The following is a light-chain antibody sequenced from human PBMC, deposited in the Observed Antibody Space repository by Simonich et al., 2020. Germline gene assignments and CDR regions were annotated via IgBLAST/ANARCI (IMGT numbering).Light chain of an antibody. CDR1: SGSVSTSYY. CDR2: STN. CDR3: VLYMGSGIWV. J-gene: IGLJ3*02. Sequence: QTVVTQEPSFSVSPGGTVTLTCGLSSGSVSTSYYPSWYQQTPGQAPRTLISSTNTRSSGVPDRFPGSILGNKAALTITGDQADDESDYYCVLYMGSGIWVFGGGTKLTVL. V-gene: IGLV8-61*01.